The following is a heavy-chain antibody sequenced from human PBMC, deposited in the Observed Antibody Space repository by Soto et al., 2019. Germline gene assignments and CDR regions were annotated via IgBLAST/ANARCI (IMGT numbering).Heavy chain of an antibody. CDR1: GYTFSTYG. V-gene: IGHV1-18*01. CDR2: INTYNGNT. J-gene: IGHJ4*02. Sequence: QVQMVQSGGEVKKPGASVKVSCETSGYTFSTYGISWVRQAPGQGLEWMGWINTYNGNTNYAQNFQGRLTMTTDTSTSTAYMELRSLTSDDTAVYYCARDFVAETPFGYWGQGTLVTVSS. D-gene: IGHD2-15*01. CDR3: ARDFVAETPFGY.